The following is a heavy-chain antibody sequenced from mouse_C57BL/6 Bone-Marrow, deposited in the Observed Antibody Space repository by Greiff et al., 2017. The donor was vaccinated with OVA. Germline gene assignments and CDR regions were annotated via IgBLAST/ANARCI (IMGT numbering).Heavy chain of an antibody. CDR3: ARRGYYYGSSYGAMDD. V-gene: IGHV1-50*01. Sequence: QVQLQQPGAELVKPGASVKLSCKASGYTFTSYWMQWVKQRPGQGLEWIGEIGPSDSSNNYNQKFKGKATLTVDTSSSTAYMQISSLTSEDSAVYYCARRGYYYGSSYGAMDDWGQGTSVTVSS. D-gene: IGHD1-1*01. J-gene: IGHJ4*01. CDR1: GYTFTSYW. CDR2: IGPSDSSN.